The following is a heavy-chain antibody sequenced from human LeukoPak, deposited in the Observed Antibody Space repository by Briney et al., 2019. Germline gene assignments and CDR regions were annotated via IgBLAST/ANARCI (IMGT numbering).Heavy chain of an antibody. Sequence: GGSLRLSCAAAGFTFSSFAMNWVRQAPGKGLEWVSTITGSGSTTFYADSVKGRFTISRDNSKKTLFLQVNSLRAEDTAVYFCAKQIVVVTAGMNYFDNWGQGTLVTVSS. D-gene: IGHD2-15*01. V-gene: IGHV3-23*01. CDR2: ITGSGSTT. CDR3: AKQIVVVTAGMNYFDN. J-gene: IGHJ4*02. CDR1: GFTFSSFA.